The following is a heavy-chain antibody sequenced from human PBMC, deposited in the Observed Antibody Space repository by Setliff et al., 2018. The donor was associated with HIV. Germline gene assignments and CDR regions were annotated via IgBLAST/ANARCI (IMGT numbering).Heavy chain of an antibody. Sequence: ASVKVSCKASGFSFNAFYMHWVRQAPGQGLEYMGWINPNSGGTNYAQKFQGWVTMTSDSSISTAYMELSRLKSDDTAVYYCARVEGYCDGVSCYSDYYGMDVWGQGTTVTSP. CDR2: INPNSGGT. V-gene: IGHV1-2*04. CDR1: GFSFNAFY. J-gene: IGHJ6*02. CDR3: ARVEGYCDGVSCYSDYYGMDV. D-gene: IGHD2-15*01.